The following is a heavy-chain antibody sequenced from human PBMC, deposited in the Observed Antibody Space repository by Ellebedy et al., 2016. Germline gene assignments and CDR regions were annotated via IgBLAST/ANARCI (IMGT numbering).Heavy chain of an antibody. D-gene: IGHD3-22*01. CDR2: ISSTGSTI. J-gene: IGHJ4*02. V-gene: IGHV3-11*01. CDR1: GFSFSDYY. Sequence: GESLKISCAASGFSFSDYYMAWIRQTPGKGLEWLSYISSTGSTIYYADSLKDRFTVSRDNAKNSLYLEMHSLGVDDTGIYYCARKMHYDSAGYPQYWGQGTLVTVSS. CDR3: ARKMHYDSAGYPQY.